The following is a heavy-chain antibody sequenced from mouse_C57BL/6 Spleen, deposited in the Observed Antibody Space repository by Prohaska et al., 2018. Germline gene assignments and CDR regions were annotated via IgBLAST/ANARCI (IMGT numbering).Heavy chain of an antibody. D-gene: IGHD3-3*01. CDR1: GYTFTSYW. CDR3: ARRAGILGNYFDY. J-gene: IGHJ2*01. CDR2: IDPSDSYT. V-gene: IGHV1-50*01. Sequence: QVQLQKPGAELVKPGASVKLSCKASGYTFTSYWMQWVKQRPGQGLYLIVEIDPSDSYTNYNQKFTGNATLTVDASSSTAYMQLSSLTSEDSAVYYCARRAGILGNYFDYWGQGTTLTVSS.